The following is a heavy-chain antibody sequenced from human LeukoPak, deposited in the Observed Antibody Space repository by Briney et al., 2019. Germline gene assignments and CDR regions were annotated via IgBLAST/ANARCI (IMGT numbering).Heavy chain of an antibody. Sequence: PSQTLSLTCTVSGGSISSGDYYWSWIRQPPGKGLEWIGYIYYSGSTYYNPSLKSRVTISVDTSKNQFSLKLSSVTAADTAVYYCASQLTKRWLQPYFDYWGQGTLATVSS. CDR1: GGSISSGDYY. CDR3: ASQLTKRWLQPYFDY. J-gene: IGHJ4*02. D-gene: IGHD5-24*01. CDR2: IYYSGST. V-gene: IGHV4-30-4*01.